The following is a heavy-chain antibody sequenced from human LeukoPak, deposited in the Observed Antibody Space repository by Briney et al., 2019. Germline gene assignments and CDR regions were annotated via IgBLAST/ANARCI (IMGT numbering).Heavy chain of an antibody. CDR2: ISWNSGHT. D-gene: IGHD3-10*01. Sequence: GGSLRLSCAASGFTFDDYAMHWVRQAPGKGLEWVSGISWNSGHTGYADSVKGRFTISRDNAKNSLYLQMNSLRTEDTALYYCAKDRRHTVSGGYFDLWGRGTLVIVSS. J-gene: IGHJ2*01. CDR1: GFTFDDYA. CDR3: AKDRRHTVSGGYFDL. V-gene: IGHV3-9*01.